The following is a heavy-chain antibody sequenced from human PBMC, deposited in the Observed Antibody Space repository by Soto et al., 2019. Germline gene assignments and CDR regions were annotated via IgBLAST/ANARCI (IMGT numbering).Heavy chain of an antibody. V-gene: IGHV4-34*01. Sequence: QVQLQQWGAGLLKPSETLSLTCAVFGGSFSGHYWSWIRQPPGKGLEWVGKINHVGNTKYNPSLKSRVTISLDTSKTQFSLKLSSVTAADTGVYYCARGGGEVRYWGQGTLVTVSS. D-gene: IGHD3-10*01. J-gene: IGHJ4*02. CDR1: GGSFSGHY. CDR2: INHVGNT. CDR3: ARGGGEVRY.